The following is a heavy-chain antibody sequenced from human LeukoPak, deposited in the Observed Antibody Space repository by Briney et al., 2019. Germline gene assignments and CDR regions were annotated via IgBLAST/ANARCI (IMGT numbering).Heavy chain of an antibody. CDR3: AEVFNRGYGDYYFDY. D-gene: IGHD4-17*01. CDR1: GFTFSSYG. J-gene: IGHJ4*02. Sequence: QPGGSLRLSCAASGFTFSSYGMHWVRQAPGKGLEWVAVISYDGSNKYYADSVKGRFTISRDNSKNTLYLQMNSLRAEDTAVYYCAEVFNRGYGDYYFDYWGQGTLVTVSS. CDR2: ISYDGSNK. V-gene: IGHV3-30*18.